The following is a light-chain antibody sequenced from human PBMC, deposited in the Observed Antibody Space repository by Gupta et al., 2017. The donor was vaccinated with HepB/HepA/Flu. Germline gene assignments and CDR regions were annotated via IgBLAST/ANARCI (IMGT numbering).Light chain of an antibody. V-gene: IGKV4-1*01. Sequence: DIVMTQSPDSLAVSLGERATINCKSSQSVLYSSNNKNYLAWYQQKPGQPPKLLIYWASTRESGVPDRFSGSGSGTDFTLTIISLQAQDVAVYYCHQDDSSPCSFGQGTKMEIK. CDR1: QSVLYSSNNKNY. CDR2: WAS. J-gene: IGKJ2*04. CDR3: HQDDSSPCS.